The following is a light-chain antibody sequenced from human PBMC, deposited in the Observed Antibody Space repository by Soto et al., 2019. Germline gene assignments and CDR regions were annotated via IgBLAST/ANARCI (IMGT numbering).Light chain of an antibody. V-gene: IGLV1-51*01. Sequence: QSVLTQPPSVSAAPGQKVTISCSGSNSNIGNNYVSWYQQLPGTAPKLLIYANNKRPSGIPDRFSGSKSGTSATLGITGLQTGDEADYYCGAWDDSLSAVFGGGTKLTVL. CDR3: GAWDDSLSAV. CDR2: ANN. J-gene: IGLJ2*01. CDR1: NSNIGNNY.